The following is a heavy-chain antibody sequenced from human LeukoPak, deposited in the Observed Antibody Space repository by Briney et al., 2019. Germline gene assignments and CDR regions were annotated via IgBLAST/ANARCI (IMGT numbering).Heavy chain of an antibody. CDR3: ARDRQYSSGWGTFDY. Sequence: GGSLRLSCAASGFTFSSYGMHWVRQAPGKGLEWVAGISYDGSNKYYVDSVKGGFTISRDNSKNTLYLQMNSLRAEDTAVYYCARDRQYSSGWGTFDYWGQGTLVTVSS. J-gene: IGHJ4*02. CDR1: GFTFSSYG. D-gene: IGHD6-19*01. V-gene: IGHV3-33*01. CDR2: ISYDGSNK.